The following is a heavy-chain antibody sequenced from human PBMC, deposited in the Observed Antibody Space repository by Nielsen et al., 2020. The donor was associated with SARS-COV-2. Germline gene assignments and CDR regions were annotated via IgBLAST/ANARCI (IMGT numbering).Heavy chain of an antibody. CDR2: IIPIFGTA. Sequence: SVKVSCKASGGTFSSYAISWVRQAPGQGLEWMGGIIPIFGTANYAQKFQGRVTITADESTSTAYMELSSLRSEDTAVYYCAGGDNYYYYYMDVWGKGTTVTVSS. J-gene: IGHJ6*03. V-gene: IGHV1-69*13. CDR3: AGGDNYYYYYMDV. CDR1: GGTFSSYA.